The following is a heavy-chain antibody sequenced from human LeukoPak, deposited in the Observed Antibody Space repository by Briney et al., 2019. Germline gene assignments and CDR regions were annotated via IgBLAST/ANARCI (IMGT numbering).Heavy chain of an antibody. J-gene: IGHJ4*02. CDR1: VFTFIVSW. CDR2: IKEDGSEK. V-gene: IGHV3-7*01. Sequence: GGSLKPSVEPPVFTFIVSWRPGVAATQGRGLQWVANIKEDGSEKYYVDSVKGRFTISRDNAKNSLYLQMNSLRAEDTAVYYCATDVGADWGQGTLVTVSS. CDR3: ATDVGAD.